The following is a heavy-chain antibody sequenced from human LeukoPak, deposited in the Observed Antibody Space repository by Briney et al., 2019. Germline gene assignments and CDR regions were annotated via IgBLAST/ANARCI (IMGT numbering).Heavy chain of an antibody. J-gene: IGHJ4*02. CDR2: IYYSGST. V-gene: IGHV4-39*01. CDR3: ARRWGRGITIFGVARGPGFDY. D-gene: IGHD3-3*01. Sequence: SETLSLTCTVSGGSISSGSYYWSWIRQPAGKGLEWIGSIYYSGSTYYNPSLKSRVTISVDTSKNQFSLKLSSVTAADTAVYYCARRWGRGITIFGVARGPGFDYWGQGTLVTVSS. CDR1: GGSISSGSYY.